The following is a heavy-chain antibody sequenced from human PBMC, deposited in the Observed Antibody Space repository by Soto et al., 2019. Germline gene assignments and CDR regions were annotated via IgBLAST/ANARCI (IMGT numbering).Heavy chain of an antibody. V-gene: IGHV1-69*13. D-gene: IGHD1-26*01. CDR1: GGTFSSYA. J-gene: IGHJ3*02. CDR3: ARGSLMYSGSYFIGDDAFDI. CDR2: IIPIFGTA. Sequence: SVKVSCKASGGTFSSYAISWVRQAPRQGLEWMGGIIPIFGTANYAQKFQGRVTITADESTSTAYMELSSLRSEDTAVYYCARGSLMYSGSYFIGDDAFDIWGQGTMVTVSS.